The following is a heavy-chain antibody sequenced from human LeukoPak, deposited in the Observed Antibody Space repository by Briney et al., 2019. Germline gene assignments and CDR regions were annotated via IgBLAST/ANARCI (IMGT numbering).Heavy chain of an antibody. CDR2: INHSGST. V-gene: IGHV4-34*01. Sequence: KPSETLSLXCAVYGGSFSGYYWSWIRQPPGKGLEWIGEINHSGSTNYNPSLKSRVTISVDTSKNQFSLKLSSVTAADTAVYYCATQTVGATSGRAFDIWGQGTMVTVSS. CDR3: ATQTVGATSGRAFDI. D-gene: IGHD1-26*01. J-gene: IGHJ3*02. CDR1: GGSFSGYY.